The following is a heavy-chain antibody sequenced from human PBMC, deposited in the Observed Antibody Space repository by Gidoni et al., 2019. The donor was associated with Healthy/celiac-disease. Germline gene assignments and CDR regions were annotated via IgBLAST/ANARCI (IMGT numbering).Heavy chain of an antibody. D-gene: IGHD6-19*01. CDR2: IYYSGST. J-gene: IGHJ6*02. CDR1: GGSISSYY. Sequence: QVQLQESGPVLVKPSETLSLTCTVSGGSISSYYWCWIRQPPGKGLEWIGYIYYSGSTNYNPSLKSRVTISVDTSKNQFSLKLSSVTAADTAVYYCARGWGAVAGIPIRGYYYGMDVWGQGTTVTVSS. CDR3: ARGWGAVAGIPIRGYYYGMDV. V-gene: IGHV4-59*01.